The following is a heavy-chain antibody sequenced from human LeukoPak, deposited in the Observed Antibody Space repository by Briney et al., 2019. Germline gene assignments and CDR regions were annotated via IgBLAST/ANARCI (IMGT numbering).Heavy chain of an antibody. V-gene: IGHV5-51*01. CDR2: MYPGDSDT. CDR3: ARGDYGDFRVFYSLFDY. CDR1: GYSFTSYW. D-gene: IGHD4-17*01. Sequence: GESLKISCKGSGYSFTSYWIGWVRQMPGKGLEWMGIMYPGDSDTRYSPSFQGQVTISADKSISTAYLQLSSLKASDTAMYYCARGDYGDFRVFYSLFDYWGQGTLVTVSS. J-gene: IGHJ4*02.